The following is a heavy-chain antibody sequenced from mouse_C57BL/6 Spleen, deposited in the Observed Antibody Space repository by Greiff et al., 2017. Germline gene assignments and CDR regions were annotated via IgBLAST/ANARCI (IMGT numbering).Heavy chain of an antibody. D-gene: IGHD2-5*01. V-gene: IGHV3-1*01. CDR3: ARAYYSNAMDY. CDR2: ISYSGST. J-gene: IGHJ4*01. CDR1: GYSITSGYD. Sequence: DVHLVESGPGMVKPSQSLSLTCTVTGYSITSGYDWHWVRHFPGNKLEWMGYISYSGSTNYNPSLKNRISITHDTTKNHFFLKLNSVTTEDTATYYCARAYYSNAMDYWGQGTSVTVSS.